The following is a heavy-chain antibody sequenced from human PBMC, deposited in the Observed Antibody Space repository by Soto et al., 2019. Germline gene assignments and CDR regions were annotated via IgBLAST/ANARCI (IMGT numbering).Heavy chain of an antibody. D-gene: IGHD3-3*01. CDR2: IDPGDSGS. J-gene: IGHJ6*02. Sequence: EVKLVQSGAEVKKAGEPLRISCQASGYSFSTYWIRWVRQMPGKGLEWMGMIDPGDSGSIYSPSSQGHVTFSVDESISTAYLHWRSLKASDTATYYCARQGPDKIFGWDVWGQGTTVIVSS. CDR1: GYSFSTYW. CDR3: ARQGPDKIFGWDV. V-gene: IGHV5-10-1*03.